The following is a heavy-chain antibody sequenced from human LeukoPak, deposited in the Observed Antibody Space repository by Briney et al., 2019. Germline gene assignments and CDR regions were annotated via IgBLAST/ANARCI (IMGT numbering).Heavy chain of an antibody. V-gene: IGHV4-59*08. Sequence: SETLSLTCTVSGGSISSYYWSWIRQAPEKGREWIGFVYYRSTTQYNPSIKSRVTISLATSKKQFCLNLNSVSAADTSVYYWVGHRPMENWFDRWGQRILVTVCS. CDR3: VGHRPMENWFDR. CDR2: VYYRSTT. CDR1: GGSISSYY. D-gene: IGHD3-10*01. J-gene: IGHJ5*02.